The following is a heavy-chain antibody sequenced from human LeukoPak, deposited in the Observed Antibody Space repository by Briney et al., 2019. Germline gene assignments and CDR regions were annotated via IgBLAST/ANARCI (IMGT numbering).Heavy chain of an antibody. CDR1: GGSISSSSYY. V-gene: IGHV4-39*01. D-gene: IGHD3-3*01. CDR2: IYYSGST. CDR3: ARHWASLPAEAWRSGDTVPDY. J-gene: IGHJ4*02. Sequence: SETLSLTCTVSGGSISSSSYYWGWIRQPPGKGLEWIGSIYYSGSTYYNPSLKSRVTISVDTSKNQFSLKLSSVTAADTAVYYCARHWASLPAEAWRSGDTVPDYWGQGTLVTVSS.